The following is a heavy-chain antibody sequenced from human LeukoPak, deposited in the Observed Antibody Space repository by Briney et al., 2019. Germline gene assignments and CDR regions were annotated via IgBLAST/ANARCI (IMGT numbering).Heavy chain of an antibody. D-gene: IGHD2-2*01. Sequence: GGSLRLSCAASGFTFDDYAVHWVRQTPGKGLEWVSYISGVGGTTYYADSVMGRFTISRDNSKNSLLLQMNSLRTEDTALYYCARSRGLPAAIDYWGQGTLVTVSS. CDR1: GFTFDDYA. CDR3: ARSRGLPAAIDY. V-gene: IGHV3-43*02. CDR2: ISGVGGTT. J-gene: IGHJ4*02.